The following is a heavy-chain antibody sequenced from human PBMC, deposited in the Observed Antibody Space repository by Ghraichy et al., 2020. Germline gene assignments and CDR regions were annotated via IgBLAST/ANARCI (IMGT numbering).Heavy chain of an antibody. J-gene: IGHJ6*02. CDR3: AKDRIPARSGYYGMDV. CDR2: ISRNSGSI. D-gene: IGHD6-6*01. CDR1: GFTFDDYA. V-gene: IGHV3-9*01. Sequence: SLNISCAASGFTFDDYAMHWVRQAPGKGLEWVSGISRNSGSIGYADSVKGRFTISRDNAKNSLYLQMNTLRAEDTALYYCAKDRIPARSGYYGMDVWGQGTTVTVSS.